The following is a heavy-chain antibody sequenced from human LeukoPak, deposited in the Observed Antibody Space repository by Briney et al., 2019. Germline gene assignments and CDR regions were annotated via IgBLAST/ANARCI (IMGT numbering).Heavy chain of an antibody. CDR1: GFSFSTSY. J-gene: IGHJ6*02. Sequence: PGGSLRLSCAASGFSFSTSYMNWVRQAPGKGLEWVSYISSSSSTIYYADSVKGRFTISRDNSKNTLYLQMNSLRAEDTAVYYCAREAAVGCSSTSCYGYYYYYYGMDVWGQGTTVTVSS. V-gene: IGHV3-48*01. D-gene: IGHD2-2*01. CDR2: ISSSSSTI. CDR3: AREAAVGCSSTSCYGYYYYYYGMDV.